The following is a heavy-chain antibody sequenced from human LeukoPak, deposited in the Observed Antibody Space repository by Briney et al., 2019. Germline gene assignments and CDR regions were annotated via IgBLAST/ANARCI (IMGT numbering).Heavy chain of an antibody. Sequence: PGGSLRLSSAASGFTFSSYWMNWGRQAPGKGLEWVANIKQDGSEKNYVDFVKGRFTISRDNAKNSLDLQMNSLRAEDTAMYYCARARGDGYQWYFDLWGRGTLVTVSS. CDR3: ARARGDGYQWYFDL. D-gene: IGHD5-24*01. V-gene: IGHV3-7*01. J-gene: IGHJ2*01. CDR2: IKQDGSEK. CDR1: GFTFSSYW.